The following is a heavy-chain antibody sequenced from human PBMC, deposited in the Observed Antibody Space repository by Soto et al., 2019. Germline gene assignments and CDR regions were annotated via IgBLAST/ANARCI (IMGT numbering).Heavy chain of an antibody. CDR3: ARACANWNYVALGPTPQGNWFDT. Sequence: QVQLQQWGAGLLKPSETLSLTCAVYGGSFSGYYWSWIRQPPGKGLEWIGEINHSGSTNYNPSLKSRVTISVDTSKNQFSLKLSSVTAADTAVYYCARACANWNYVALGPTPQGNWFDTWCQVPMVTLAS. V-gene: IGHV4-34*01. J-gene: IGHJ5*02. D-gene: IGHD1-7*01. CDR1: GGSFSGYY. CDR2: INHSGST.